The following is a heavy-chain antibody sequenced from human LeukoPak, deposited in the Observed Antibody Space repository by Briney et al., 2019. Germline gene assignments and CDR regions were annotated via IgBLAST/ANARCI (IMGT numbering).Heavy chain of an antibody. V-gene: IGHV3-48*03. CDR1: GITFSNYE. Sequence: PGWSLRLSCAASGITFSNYEMNWVRQAPGKGLEWVSYISSRGTTTHYAESVKGRFTISRDNAENSLYLQMNSLRVEDTALYHCVRDRGTATVRSFDIWGQGTMVTVSS. CDR3: VRDRGTATVRSFDI. J-gene: IGHJ3*02. CDR2: ISSRGTTT. D-gene: IGHD4-17*01.